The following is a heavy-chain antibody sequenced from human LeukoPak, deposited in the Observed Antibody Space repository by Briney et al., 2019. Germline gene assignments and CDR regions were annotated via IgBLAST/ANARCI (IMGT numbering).Heavy chain of an antibody. J-gene: IGHJ4*02. Sequence: SETLSLTCTVSGDSISSSNYYWGWIRQPPGKGLEWIGEINHSGSTNYNPSLKSRVTISVDTSKNQFSLKLSSVTAADTAVYYCASRGYHKALDYWGQGTLVTVSS. CDR2: INHSGST. V-gene: IGHV4-39*07. CDR1: GDSISSSNYY. CDR3: ASRGYHKALDY. D-gene: IGHD3-22*01.